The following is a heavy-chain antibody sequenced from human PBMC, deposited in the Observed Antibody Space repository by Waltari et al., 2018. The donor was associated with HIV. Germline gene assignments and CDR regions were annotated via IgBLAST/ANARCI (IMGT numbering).Heavy chain of an antibody. V-gene: IGHV3-30*18. CDR2: IWDDGTNK. D-gene: IGHD3-16*02. CDR3: AKCLRLGELSYYSGLDV. CDR1: GFTFSSYG. Sequence: QVQLVESGGGVVQPGRSLRLSCAASGFTFSSYGMHWVRQAPGKGVEWVAVIWDDGTNKYYGHSVKGRFTISRDNSKNTLYLQMNSLRPEDTAMYYCAKCLRLGELSYYSGLDVWGQGTKVTVSS. J-gene: IGHJ6*02.